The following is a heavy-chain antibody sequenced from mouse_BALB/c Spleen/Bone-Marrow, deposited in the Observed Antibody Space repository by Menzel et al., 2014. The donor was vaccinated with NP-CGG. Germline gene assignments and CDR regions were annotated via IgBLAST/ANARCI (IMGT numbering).Heavy chain of an antibody. V-gene: IGHV1-54*01. CDR3: ARSRGNLYAMDY. J-gene: IGHJ4*01. Sequence: VKLQESGAELVRPGTSVKVSCKASGYALTNYLIEWVKQRPGQGLEWIGVINPGSGGTNYNEKFKGKATLTADRSSSTAYMQLSSLTSDDSAVYFCARSRGNLYAMDYWGQGTSVTVSS. CDR1: GYALTNYL. D-gene: IGHD2-1*01. CDR2: INPGSGGT.